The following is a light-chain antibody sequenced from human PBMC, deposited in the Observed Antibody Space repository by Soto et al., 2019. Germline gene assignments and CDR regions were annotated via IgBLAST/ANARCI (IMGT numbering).Light chain of an antibody. V-gene: IGLV2-14*01. CDR2: EVT. CDR3: KSYTSRSTYV. CDR1: TSDVGNYNY. J-gene: IGLJ1*01. Sequence: QSVLTQPASMSGSPGQSITISCTGATSDVGNYNYVSWYQHHPGKAPKLMIYEVTNRPSGVSNRFSGSKSGNTASLTISGLQAEDEADYYCKSYTSRSTYVFGTGTKVTVL.